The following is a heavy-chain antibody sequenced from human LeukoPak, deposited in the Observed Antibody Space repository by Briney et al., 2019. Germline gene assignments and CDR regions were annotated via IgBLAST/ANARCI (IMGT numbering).Heavy chain of an antibody. V-gene: IGHV4-39*07. CDR1: GGSISSNSYY. CDR3: ARQEQQLIYNWFDP. J-gene: IGHJ5*02. CDR2: IYYSGST. Sequence: SETLSLTCTVSGGSISSNSYYWGWIRQPPGKGLEWIGCIYYSGSTYYNPSLKSRVTISVDTSKNQFSLKLSSVTAADTAVYYCARQEQQLIYNWFDPWGQGTLVTVSS. D-gene: IGHD6-13*01.